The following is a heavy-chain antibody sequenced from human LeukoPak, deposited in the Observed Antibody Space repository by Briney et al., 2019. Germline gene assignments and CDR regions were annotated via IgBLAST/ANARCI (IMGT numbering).Heavy chain of an antibody. J-gene: IGHJ6*03. CDR2: IYYSGST. D-gene: IGHD3-16*01. V-gene: IGHV4-59*01. CDR1: GGSISSYY. CDR3: ARETSQKGAHYMDV. Sequence: SETLSLTCTVSGGSISSYYWSWIRQPPGKGLEWMGYIYYSGSTNYNPSLKSRVTISVDTSKNQFSLKLSSVTAADTAVYYCARETSQKGAHYMDVWGKGTTVTISS.